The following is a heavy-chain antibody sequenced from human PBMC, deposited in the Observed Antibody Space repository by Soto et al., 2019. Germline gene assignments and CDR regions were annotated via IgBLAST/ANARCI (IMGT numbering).Heavy chain of an antibody. D-gene: IGHD3-10*01. Sequence: GGSLRLSCTASGLSVRNNYMSWVRQAPGMGLEWVSVIYNDGTTYYADSVKGLFTLSRDTSKNTLSLQMDSLRAEDTAGVYSVRPLPSGRNYGMDVWGQGTTVTVSS. CDR3: VRPLPSGRNYGMDV. CDR1: GLSVRNNY. V-gene: IGHV3-53*01. CDR2: IYNDGTT. J-gene: IGHJ6*02.